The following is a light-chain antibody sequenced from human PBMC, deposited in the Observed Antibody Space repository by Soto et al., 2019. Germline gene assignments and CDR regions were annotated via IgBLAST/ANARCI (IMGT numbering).Light chain of an antibody. CDR1: QSVSSSY. Sequence: EVVLTQSPGTVSLSPGERATLSCRASQSVSSSYLAWYQHKRGQAPRLLMYGASSRATGVPDRFSGWGSGTDFTLTISRLEPEDFAVYYCQQYGSSPTWTFGQGTKV. J-gene: IGKJ1*01. CDR2: GAS. CDR3: QQYGSSPTWT. V-gene: IGKV3-20*01.